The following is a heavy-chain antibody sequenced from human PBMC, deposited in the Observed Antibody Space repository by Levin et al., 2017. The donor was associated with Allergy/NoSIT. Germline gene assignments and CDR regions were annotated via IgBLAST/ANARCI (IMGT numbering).Heavy chain of an antibody. Sequence: PSETLSLTCAVSGGSISSGGYSWSWIRQPPGKGLEWIGYIYHSGSTYYNPSLKSRVTISVDRSKNQFSLKLSSVTAADTAVYYCARVLTPRGWDVGYWYFDLWGRGTLVTVSS. D-gene: IGHD1-26*01. CDR3: ARVLTPRGWDVGYWYFDL. V-gene: IGHV4-30-2*01. CDR2: IYHSGST. J-gene: IGHJ2*01. CDR1: GGSISSGGYS.